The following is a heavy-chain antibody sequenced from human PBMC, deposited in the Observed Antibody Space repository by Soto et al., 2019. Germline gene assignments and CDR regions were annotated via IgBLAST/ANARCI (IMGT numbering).Heavy chain of an antibody. V-gene: IGHV3-48*02. J-gene: IGHJ4*02. D-gene: IGHD3-3*01. CDR3: ARDVRFLEWPCFDY. Sequence: EVQLVESGGGLVQPGGSLRLSCAASGFTFSSYSMNWVRQAPGKGLEWVSYISSSSSTIYYADSVKGRFTISRDNAKNSLYLQMNSLRDEDTAVYYCARDVRFLEWPCFDYWGQGTLVTVSS. CDR1: GFTFSSYS. CDR2: ISSSSSTI.